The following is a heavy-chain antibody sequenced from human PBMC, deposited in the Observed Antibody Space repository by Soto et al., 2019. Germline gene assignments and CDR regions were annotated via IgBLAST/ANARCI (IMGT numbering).Heavy chain of an antibody. D-gene: IGHD2-8*01. J-gene: IGHJ4*02. CDR2: ITDNGGST. CDR3: AKEWSNMTAFDY. CDR1: VFTFSRDG. V-gene: IGHV3-23*01. Sequence: VGSLRLSCASSVFTFSRDGMSCVRHSPGKWLEWVSLITDNGGSTYYADSVKGRFTISRDNTKNTLFLQMNSLRAEDTAVYYCAKEWSNMTAFDYWGQGALFTVSP.